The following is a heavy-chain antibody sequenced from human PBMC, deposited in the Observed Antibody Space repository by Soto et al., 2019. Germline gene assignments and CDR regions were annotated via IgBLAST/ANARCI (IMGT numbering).Heavy chain of an antibody. Sequence: GESLKISCAASGFTVSSNYMSWVRQAPGKGLEWVSVIYSGGSTYYADSVKGRFTISRDNSKNTLYLQMNSLRAEDTAVYYCAKRHDAFDIWGHGTMVTVSS. V-gene: IGHV3-66*01. J-gene: IGHJ3*02. CDR1: GFTVSSNY. D-gene: IGHD6-25*01. CDR3: AKRHDAFDI. CDR2: IYSGGST.